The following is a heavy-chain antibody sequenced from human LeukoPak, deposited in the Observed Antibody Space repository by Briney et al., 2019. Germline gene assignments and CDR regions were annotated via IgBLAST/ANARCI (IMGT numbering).Heavy chain of an antibody. J-gene: IGHJ4*02. D-gene: IGHD3-16*01. V-gene: IGHV1-46*01. CDR2: INPSGGST. Sequence: GASVKVSCKASGYTFTSYGISWVRQAPGQGLEWMGIINPSGGSTSYAQKFQGRVTMTRDMSTSTVYMELSSLRSEDTAVYYCARDFGELLDYWGQGTLVTVSS. CDR3: ARDFGELLDY. CDR1: GYTFTSYG.